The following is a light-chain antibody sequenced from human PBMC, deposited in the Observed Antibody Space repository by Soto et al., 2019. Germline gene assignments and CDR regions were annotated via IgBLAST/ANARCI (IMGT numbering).Light chain of an antibody. CDR3: QQYSSSRT. CDR2: GAS. V-gene: IGKV3-20*01. Sequence: MVLTQSHGTLSLSPGERATLSCRASQSVSSRYLAWYQQIPGQAPRLLIYGASSRATGIPVRFSGSGSETDFTLTITRLEPEDFAVYYCQQYSSSRTFGQGTKVDIK. J-gene: IGKJ1*01. CDR1: QSVSSRY.